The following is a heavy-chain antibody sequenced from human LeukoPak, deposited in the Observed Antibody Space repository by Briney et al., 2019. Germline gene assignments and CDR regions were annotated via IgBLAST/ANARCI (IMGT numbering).Heavy chain of an antibody. D-gene: IGHD3-22*01. J-gene: IGHJ4*02. CDR2: IYYSGTT. CDR1: GGSISDYY. Sequence: SETLSLTCTVSGGSISDYYWNWIRQPPGKGLEWIGYIYYSGTTNYNPSLKSRVTISFDTSKIQFSLKLSSVTAADTAVYYCARAYDTSGYYPEFDSWGLGALVTVSS. CDR3: ARAYDTSGYYPEFDS. V-gene: IGHV4-59*08.